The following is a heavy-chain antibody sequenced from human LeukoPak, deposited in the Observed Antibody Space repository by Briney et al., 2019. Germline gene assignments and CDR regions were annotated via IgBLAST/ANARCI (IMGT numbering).Heavy chain of an antibody. V-gene: IGHV3-21*01. J-gene: IGHJ4*02. Sequence: GGSLRLSCAASGFTFSSYSMNWVRQAPGKGLEWVSSISSSSSYIYYADSVKGRFTISRDNAKNSLYLQMNSLRAEDTAVYYCVRGGAINNYGSDCWGQGTLVTVSS. CDR2: ISSSSSYI. D-gene: IGHD3-10*01. CDR1: GFTFSSYS. CDR3: VRGGAINNYGSDC.